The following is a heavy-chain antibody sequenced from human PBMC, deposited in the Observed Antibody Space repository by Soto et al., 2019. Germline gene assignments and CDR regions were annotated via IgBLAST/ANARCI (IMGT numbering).Heavy chain of an antibody. D-gene: IGHD1-7*01. Sequence: EVQLVESGGGLVQPGGSLRLSCAASGFTVSSNYMSWVRQAPGKGLEWVSVIYSGGSTYYADSVKGRFTISRDNSKNTLYLQMNSLRVEDTAVYYCASDELTESGGYYYCAMDVWGQGTTVTVSS. J-gene: IGHJ6*02. CDR1: GFTVSSNY. CDR2: IYSGGST. CDR3: ASDELTESGGYYYCAMDV. V-gene: IGHV3-66*01.